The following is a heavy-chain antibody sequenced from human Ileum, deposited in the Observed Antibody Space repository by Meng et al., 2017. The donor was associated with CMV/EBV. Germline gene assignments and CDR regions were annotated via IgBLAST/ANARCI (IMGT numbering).Heavy chain of an antibody. CDR2: ISSSSSYI. CDR1: GFTFSSYS. CDR3: AKDQWGTSSSLTGMDV. V-gene: IGHV3-21*01. Sequence: GGSLRLSCAASGFTFSSYSMNWVRQAPGKGLEWVSSISSSSSYIYYADSVKGRFTISRDNAKNSLYLQMNSLRAEDTAVYYCAKDQWGTSSSLTGMDVWGQGTTVTVSS. D-gene: IGHD6-6*01. J-gene: IGHJ6*02.